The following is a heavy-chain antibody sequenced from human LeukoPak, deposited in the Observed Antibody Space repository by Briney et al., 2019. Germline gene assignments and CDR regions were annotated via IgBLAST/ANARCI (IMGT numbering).Heavy chain of an antibody. CDR2: INQDGSDK. J-gene: IGHJ6*02. CDR1: GLSLSNYW. V-gene: IGHV3-7*01. Sequence: GGSLTLSCAASGLSLSNYWMSWVRQAAGKGLEWVANINQDGSDKYYVNSVMGRFTISKDNAKNSVYLQMNSLRPEDTAIYYCAWYGVTHGLDVWGQGTTVTVSS. D-gene: IGHD3-10*01. CDR3: AWYGVTHGLDV.